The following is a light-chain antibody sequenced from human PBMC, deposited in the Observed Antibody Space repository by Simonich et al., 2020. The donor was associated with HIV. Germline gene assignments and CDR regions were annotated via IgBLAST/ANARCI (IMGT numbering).Light chain of an antibody. CDR3: QHREA. CDR2: DAS. CDR1: QSVSSSY. Sequence: EIVLTQSPDTLSLSPGERATLSCRASQSVSSSYLAWYQQKPGLAPRLLIYDASSRATGIPDRFSGSGSGTDFTLTISSLEPEDFAVYYCQHREAFGPGTKVDIK. V-gene: IGKV3D-20*02. J-gene: IGKJ3*01.